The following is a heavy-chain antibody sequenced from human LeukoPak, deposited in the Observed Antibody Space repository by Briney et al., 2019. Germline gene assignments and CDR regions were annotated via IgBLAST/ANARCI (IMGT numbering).Heavy chain of an antibody. Sequence: SQTLSLTCAVSGDSVSSKNGAWNWIRQSPSRGLERLGRTYYRSKWYNDYAESMEGRMTISQDTSKNQYSLHLNSVTPDDTAVYYCARDLGTTGWHTFDYWGQGTLVTVSS. CDR1: GDSVSSKNGA. D-gene: IGHD6-19*01. V-gene: IGHV6-1*01. CDR2: TYYRSKWYN. J-gene: IGHJ4*02. CDR3: ARDLGTTGWHTFDY.